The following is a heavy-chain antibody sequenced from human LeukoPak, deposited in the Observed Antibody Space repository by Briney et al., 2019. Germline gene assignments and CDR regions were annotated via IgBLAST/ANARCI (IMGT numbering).Heavy chain of an antibody. V-gene: IGHV4-34*01. CDR3: VRSGSYYGY. D-gene: IGHD1-26*01. CDR1: GGSFSGYY. CDR2: INHSGST. J-gene: IGHJ4*02. Sequence: SETLSLTCAVYGGSFSGYYWSWIRQPPGKGLEWIGEINHSGSTNYNPSLKSRVTISVDTSKNQFSLKLSSVTAADTAVYYCVRSGSYYGYWGQGNLVTVSS.